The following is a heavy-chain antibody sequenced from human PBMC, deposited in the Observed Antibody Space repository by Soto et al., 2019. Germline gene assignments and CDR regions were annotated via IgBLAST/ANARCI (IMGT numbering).Heavy chain of an antibody. CDR1: GGSISSGDYY. V-gene: IGHV4-30-4*01. D-gene: IGHD3-3*01. CDR2: IDYSGST. J-gene: IGHJ4*02. CDR3: ARGGRTVFGRYFDY. Sequence: QVQLQESGPGLVKPSQTLSLTCTVSGGSISSGDYYWSWIRQPPGKGLEWIGYIDYSGSTYYNPSLRSRLTISVDTSKNQFSLRLSSVTAADTAVYYCARGGRTVFGRYFDYWGQGTLVTVFS.